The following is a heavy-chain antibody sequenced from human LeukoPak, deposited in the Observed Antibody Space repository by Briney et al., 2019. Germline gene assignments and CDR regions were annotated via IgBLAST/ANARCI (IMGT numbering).Heavy chain of an antibody. J-gene: IGHJ3*02. CDR2: IDYRGST. D-gene: IGHD5-12*01. CDR3: ARSRSGYGYEHGAFEI. Sequence: SETLSLTCTVSGDSISNYHWSWIRQPPGKGLEWIAYIDYRGSTTNNPSLRSRITISVDTSRNQFSLKLRSVTAADTAVYYCARSRSGYGYEHGAFEIWGQGTMVTVSS. CDR1: GDSISNYH. V-gene: IGHV4-59*01.